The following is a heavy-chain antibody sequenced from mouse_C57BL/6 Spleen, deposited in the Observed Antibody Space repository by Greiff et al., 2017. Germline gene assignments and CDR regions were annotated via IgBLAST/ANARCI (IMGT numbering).Heavy chain of an antibody. V-gene: IGHV1-7*01. J-gene: IGHJ3*01. D-gene: IGHD2-1*01. CDR1: GYTFTSYW. Sequence: VQLQQSGAELAKPGASVKLSCKASGYTFTSYWMHWVKQRPGQGLEWIGYINPSSGYTKYNQKFKDKATLTADKSASTAYMQLSRLTYEASAVDCCARQGGNSAWFAYWGQGTLVTVSA. CDR3: ARQGGNSAWFAY. CDR2: INPSSGYT.